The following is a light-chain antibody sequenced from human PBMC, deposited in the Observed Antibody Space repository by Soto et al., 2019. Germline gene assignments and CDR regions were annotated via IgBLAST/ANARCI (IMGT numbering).Light chain of an antibody. CDR1: ISDFVVYNY. V-gene: IGLV2-14*01. CDR2: GVS. J-gene: IGLJ1*01. CDR3: RSNTTSSAIPV. Sequence: QSALTQPASVSGSPGQSITISCTGTISDFVVYNYVSWYQQHPGKAPKLMIYGVSNRPSGVSNRFSGSKSGNTASLTISGLQAEDEADYYCRSNTTSSAIPVFASGTKVNVL.